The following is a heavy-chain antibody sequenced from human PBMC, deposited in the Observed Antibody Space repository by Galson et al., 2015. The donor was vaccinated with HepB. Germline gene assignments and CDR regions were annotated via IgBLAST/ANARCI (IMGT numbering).Heavy chain of an antibody. CDR3: ARAPLYCGGDCYFDY. Sequence: SLRLSCAASGFTFSSYGMHWVRQAPGKGLEWVAVIWYDGSNKYYADSVKGRFTISRDNSKNTLYLQKNSLRAEDTAVYYCARAPLYCGGDCYFDYWGQGTLVTVSS. D-gene: IGHD2-21*02. V-gene: IGHV3-33*01. J-gene: IGHJ4*02. CDR1: GFTFSSYG. CDR2: IWYDGSNK.